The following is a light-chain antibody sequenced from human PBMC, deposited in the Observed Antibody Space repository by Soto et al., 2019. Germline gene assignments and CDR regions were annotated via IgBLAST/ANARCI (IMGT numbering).Light chain of an antibody. CDR1: QDISTS. V-gene: IGKV1-9*01. Sequence: DIQLPQSPSFLSASVGDRVTVSCRANQDISTSFAWFQQKAGNVPHLLVYPASTLQDGVPSRFSGSGSGTYFTLTSNSLQAEEFATYYCQHLRTYPFSFGQGTKLDIK. CDR3: QHLRTYPFS. CDR2: PAS. J-gene: IGKJ2*03.